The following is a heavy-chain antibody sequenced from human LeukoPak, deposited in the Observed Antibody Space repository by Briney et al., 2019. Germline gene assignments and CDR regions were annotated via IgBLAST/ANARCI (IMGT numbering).Heavy chain of an antibody. CDR2: IIPILGIA. CDR1: GGTFSTYA. V-gene: IGHV1-69*10. J-gene: IGHJ3*02. Sequence: SVKVSCKASGGTFSTYAISWVRQAPGQGLEWMGGIIPILGIANYAQKFQGRVTITADKSTSTAYMELSSLRSEDTAVYYCARDLNDAFDIWGQGTMVTVSS. CDR3: ARDLNDAFDI.